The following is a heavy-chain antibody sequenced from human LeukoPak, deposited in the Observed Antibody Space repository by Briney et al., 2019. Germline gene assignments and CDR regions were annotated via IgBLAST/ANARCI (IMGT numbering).Heavy chain of an antibody. D-gene: IGHD3-10*01. CDR3: ARSRLWFGSFDY. J-gene: IGHJ4*02. CDR1: GFTVSSNY. Sequence: GGSLRLSCAASGFTVSSNYMSWVRQAPGKGLEWVSVIYSGGSTYYADSVKGRFTISRDNSKNTLYLQMNSLRAEDTAAYYCARSRLWFGSFDYWGQGTLVTVSS. V-gene: IGHV3-66*01. CDR2: IYSGGST.